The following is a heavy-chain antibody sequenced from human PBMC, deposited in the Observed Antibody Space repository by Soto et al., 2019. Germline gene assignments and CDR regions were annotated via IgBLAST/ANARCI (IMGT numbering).Heavy chain of an antibody. CDR3: AREHDAFDI. J-gene: IGHJ3*02. CDR2: IWYDGSNK. V-gene: IGHV3-33*01. Sequence: GWSLRLSCAASGFTFSSYGMHWVRQAPGKGLEWVAVIWYDGSNKYYADSVKGRFTISRDNSKNTLYLQMNSLRAEDTAVYYCAREHDAFDIWGQGTMVTVSS. CDR1: GFTFSSYG.